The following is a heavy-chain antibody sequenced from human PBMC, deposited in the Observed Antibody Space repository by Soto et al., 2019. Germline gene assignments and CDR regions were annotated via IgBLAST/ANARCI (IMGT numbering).Heavy chain of an antibody. J-gene: IGHJ4*02. Sequence: EVQLVESGGGLVQPGRSLRLSCAASGFTFDDYAMHWVRQAPGKGLEWVSGISWNSGSIGYADSVKGRFTISRDNAKNSLYLQMNSLRAEDTALYYCAIVGHDFWSGRYDYWGQGTLVTVSS. CDR3: AIVGHDFWSGRYDY. CDR1: GFTFDDYA. D-gene: IGHD3-3*01. CDR2: ISWNSGSI. V-gene: IGHV3-9*01.